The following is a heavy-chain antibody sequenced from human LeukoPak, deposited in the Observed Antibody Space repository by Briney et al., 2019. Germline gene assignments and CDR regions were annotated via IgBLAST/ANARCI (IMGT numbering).Heavy chain of an antibody. V-gene: IGHV3-30*18. CDR3: AKVGLRGVFDY. CDR1: GCTFSSYG. CDR2: ISYDGSNK. D-gene: IGHD3-10*01. J-gene: IGHJ4*02. Sequence: PGGSLRLSCAGSGCTFSSYGMHWVRQAPGKGLEWVAVISYDGSNKYYADSVKGRFTISRDNSKNTLYLQMNSLRAEDTAVYYCAKVGLRGVFDYWGQGTLVTVSS.